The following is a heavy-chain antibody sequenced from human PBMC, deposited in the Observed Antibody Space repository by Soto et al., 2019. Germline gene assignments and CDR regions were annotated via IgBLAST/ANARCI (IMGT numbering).Heavy chain of an antibody. D-gene: IGHD2-2*01. CDR1: GFTFSNYG. CDR3: ARDPNIVLVPAALRSYYYYYGMDV. J-gene: IGHJ6*02. Sequence: GGSLRLSCAASGFTFSNYGMYWVRQAPGKGLEWVAFISYDGSSKFYADPMKGRHTISRDNSKNSLYLQMNSLGAEDTAVYYCARDPNIVLVPAALRSYYYYYGMDVWGQGTTVTVSS. V-gene: IGHV3-30*03. CDR2: ISYDGSSK.